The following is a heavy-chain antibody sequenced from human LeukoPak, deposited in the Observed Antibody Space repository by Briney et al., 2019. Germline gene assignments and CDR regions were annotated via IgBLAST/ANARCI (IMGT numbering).Heavy chain of an antibody. CDR3: AKCPPNVYDFWSGYPQYYFDY. D-gene: IGHD3-3*01. J-gene: IGHJ4*02. Sequence: GGSLRLSCAASGFTFSSYAMSWVRQAPGKGLEWVSAISGSGGSTYYADSVKGRFTISRDNSKNTLYLQMNSPRAEDTAVYYCAKCPPNVYDFWSGYPQYYFDYWGQGTLVTVSS. V-gene: IGHV3-23*01. CDR1: GFTFSSYA. CDR2: ISGSGGST.